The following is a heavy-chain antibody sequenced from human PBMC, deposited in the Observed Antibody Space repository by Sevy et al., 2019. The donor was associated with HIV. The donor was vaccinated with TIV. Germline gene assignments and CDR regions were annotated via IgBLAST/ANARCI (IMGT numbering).Heavy chain of an antibody. CDR2: IRYDGSNK. J-gene: IGHJ6*02. CDR3: AKEKGSTVKGGSYYYYYGMDV. D-gene: IGHD4-17*01. CDR1: GFTFSSYG. V-gene: IGHV3-30*02. Sequence: GGSLRLSCAASGFTFSSYGMHWVRQAPGKGLEWVAFIRYDGSNKYYADSVKGRFTISRDNSKNTLYLQMNSLRAEDMAVYYCAKEKGSTVKGGSYYYYYGMDVWGQGTTVTVSS.